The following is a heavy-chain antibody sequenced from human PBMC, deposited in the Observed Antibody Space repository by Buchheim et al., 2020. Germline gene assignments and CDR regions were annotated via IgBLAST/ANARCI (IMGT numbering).Heavy chain of an antibody. CDR3: ARPREDYDSSGYYCLGFDP. Sequence: QVQLVQSGAEVKKPGASVKVSCKASGYTFTSYGISWVRQAPGQGLEWMGWISAYNGNTNYAQKLQGRGTMTTDTSTRPAHLELRSLRSDDTAVYYCARPREDYDSSGYYCLGFDPWGQGTL. CDR2: ISAYNGNT. V-gene: IGHV1-18*01. J-gene: IGHJ5*02. CDR1: GYTFTSYG. D-gene: IGHD3-22*01.